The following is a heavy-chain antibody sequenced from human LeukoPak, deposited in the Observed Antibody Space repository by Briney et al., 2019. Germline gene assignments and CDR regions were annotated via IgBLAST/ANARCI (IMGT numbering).Heavy chain of an antibody. CDR1: GFTFSDYW. J-gene: IGHJ6*03. V-gene: IGHV3-7*01. CDR2: IKPDGRDK. D-gene: IGHD3-10*01. CDR3: AKGLGPLVRGVVPRTYYMDV. Sequence: PGGSLRLSCAASGFTFSDYWMTWVRQAPGKGLEWVANIKPDGRDKYYVDSVEGRFTISRDNSKNTVNLQMNSLGVEDTAVYYCAKGLGPLVRGVVPRTYYMDVWGRGTTVTVSS.